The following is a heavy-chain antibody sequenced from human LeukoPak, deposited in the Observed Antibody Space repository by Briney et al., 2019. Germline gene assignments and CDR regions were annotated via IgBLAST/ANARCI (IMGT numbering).Heavy chain of an antibody. V-gene: IGHV3-48*04. J-gene: IGHJ4*02. Sequence: GGSLRLSCAASGFTFSSYWMHWVRQAPGKGLEWVAYIINGGSIIYYGDSVKGRFTISRDNAKNSLHLQMNSLRAEDTAVYYCARQRIAVTVGGDFDYWGQGTLVTVSS. D-gene: IGHD6-19*01. CDR2: IINGGSII. CDR3: ARQRIAVTVGGDFDY. CDR1: GFTFSSYW.